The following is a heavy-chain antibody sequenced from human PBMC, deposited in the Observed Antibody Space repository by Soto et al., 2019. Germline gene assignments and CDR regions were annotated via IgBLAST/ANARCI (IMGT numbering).Heavy chain of an antibody. CDR3: ATSDGDFDY. J-gene: IGHJ4*02. V-gene: IGHV5-51*01. CDR1: GYSFANYW. Sequence: PXGSLKISGKGSGYSFANYWIGWVRQMSGKGLEWMGIIYPGDPHTRYSPSFEGQVTISADKSINTAYLQWISLKASDTAIYYCATSDGDFDYWGQGTLVTGSS. CDR2: IYPGDPHT. D-gene: IGHD4-17*01.